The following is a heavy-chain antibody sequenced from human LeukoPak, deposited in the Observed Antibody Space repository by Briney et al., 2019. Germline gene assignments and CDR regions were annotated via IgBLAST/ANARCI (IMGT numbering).Heavy chain of an antibody. J-gene: IGHJ4*02. CDR1: GYDFNNKW. Sequence: GESLKISCQASGYDFNNKWIAWVRQLPGKGLEWVGIIYPGDSDTRYSPSFEGQVTFSADTSINTAYLQWSSLKASDTAMYYCARRNDGIPGDYWGQGTLVTVSS. CDR2: IYPGDSDT. CDR3: ARRNDGIPGDY. D-gene: IGHD1-1*01. V-gene: IGHV5-51*01.